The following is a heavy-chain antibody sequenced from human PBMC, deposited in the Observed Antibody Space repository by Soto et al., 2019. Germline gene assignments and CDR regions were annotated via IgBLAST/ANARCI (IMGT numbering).Heavy chain of an antibody. J-gene: IGHJ3*02. Sequence: GSLRLSCAASGFTFSSYAMTWVRQAPGTGLEWVSGISGSGANTYYADSVKGRFTISRDTSKNTLYLQMNSLRAEDTAIYYCAKPLTTYPYDGFDIWGQGTMVTVSS. CDR2: ISGSGANT. V-gene: IGHV3-23*01. CDR1: GFTFSSYA. D-gene: IGHD4-17*01. CDR3: AKPLTTYPYDGFDI.